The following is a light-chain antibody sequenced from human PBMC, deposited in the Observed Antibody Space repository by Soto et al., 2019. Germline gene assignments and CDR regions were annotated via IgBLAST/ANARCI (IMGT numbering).Light chain of an antibody. CDR3: QQRSRGPWT. CDR1: QHIWSY. Sequence: EIVLTQSPATLSSSPGERATLSCRASQHIWSYLAWYQQKPGQAPRLLMYDASKRATGIPARFSGSGSGTDFTLTISSLEPEDFAVYYCQQRSRGPWTFGQGTKVDIK. J-gene: IGKJ1*01. CDR2: DAS. V-gene: IGKV3-11*01.